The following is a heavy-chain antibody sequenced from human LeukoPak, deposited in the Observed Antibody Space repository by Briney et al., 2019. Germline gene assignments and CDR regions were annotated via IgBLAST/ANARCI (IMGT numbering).Heavy chain of an antibody. CDR1: GFTFSTYA. J-gene: IGHJ5*02. CDR3: ARIGIASQTVP. Sequence: GGSLRLSCAASGFTFSTYAMIWFRQAPGKGLDWVSSISDGGTVTYYADSVKGRFTSSRGNSKNTLYLQMNSLRAEDTAVYYCARIGIASQTVPWGQGTLVTVSS. CDR2: ISDGGTVT. D-gene: IGHD6-6*01. V-gene: IGHV3-23*01.